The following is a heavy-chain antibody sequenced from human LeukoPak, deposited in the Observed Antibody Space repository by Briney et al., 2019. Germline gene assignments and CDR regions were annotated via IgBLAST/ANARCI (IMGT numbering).Heavy chain of an antibody. CDR2: INPNSGGT. D-gene: IGHD1-26*01. CDR3: ARDRTWELLRGFTNYYFDY. CDR1: GYTFTGYY. V-gene: IGHV1-2*02. J-gene: IGHJ4*02. Sequence: ASVKVSCKASGYTFTGYYMHWVRQAPGQGLEWMGWINPNSGGTNYAQKFQGRVTITRDTSISTAYMELSRLRSDDTAVYYCARDRTWELLRGFTNYYFDYWGQGTLVTVSS.